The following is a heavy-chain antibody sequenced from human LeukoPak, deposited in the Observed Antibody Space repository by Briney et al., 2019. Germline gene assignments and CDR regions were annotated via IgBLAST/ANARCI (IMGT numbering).Heavy chain of an antibody. Sequence: GGSLRLSCAASGFTFDDYAMHWVRQAPGKGLEWVSGISWNSGSIGYADSVKGRFTISRDNAKNSLYLQVNSLRAEDTALYYCAKDIGSYGYYGMDVWGQGTTVTVSS. CDR1: GFTFDDYA. V-gene: IGHV3-9*01. D-gene: IGHD3-10*01. CDR2: ISWNSGSI. CDR3: AKDIGSYGYYGMDV. J-gene: IGHJ6*02.